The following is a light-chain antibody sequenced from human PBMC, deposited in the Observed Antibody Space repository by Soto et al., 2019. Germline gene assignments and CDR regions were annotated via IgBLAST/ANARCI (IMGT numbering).Light chain of an antibody. CDR1: QSVSSY. J-gene: IGKJ4*01. V-gene: IGKV3-11*01. Sequence: EIVLTQSPATLSLSPGERATLSCRASQSVSSYLAWYQQKPGQAPGLLIYDASNRATGIPARFSGSGSGTDFTLTISSLEPEDFAFYYCQQRSNWPPVFGGGTKVDIK. CDR2: DAS. CDR3: QQRSNWPPV.